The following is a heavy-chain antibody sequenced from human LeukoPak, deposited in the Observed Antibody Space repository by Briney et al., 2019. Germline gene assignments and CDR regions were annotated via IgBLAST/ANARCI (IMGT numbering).Heavy chain of an antibody. CDR2: ISSSSTI. D-gene: IGHD3-9*01. V-gene: IGHV3-48*01. J-gene: IGHJ4*02. Sequence: PTGGSLRLSCAASGFTFSSYSMNWVRQAPGKGLEWVSYISSSSTIYYADSVKGRFTISRDNAKNSLYLQMNSLRAEDTAVYYCARDDILTGYLGNWGQGTLVTVSS. CDR3: ARDDILTGYLGN. CDR1: GFTFSSYS.